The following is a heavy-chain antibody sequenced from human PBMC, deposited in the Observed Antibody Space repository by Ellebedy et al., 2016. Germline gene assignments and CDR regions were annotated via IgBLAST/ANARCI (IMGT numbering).Heavy chain of an antibody. J-gene: IGHJ4*02. V-gene: IGHV3-30-3*01. CDR2: ISYDGSIK. CDR3: ARDRHEGYGDSIFDY. D-gene: IGHD4-17*01. Sequence: GGSLRLSCAASGFTFSSYAMHWVRQAPGKGLEWVAIISYDGSIKNYADSVKGRFTISRDNSKNTLYLQMNSLRPEDTAVYYCARDRHEGYGDSIFDYWGQGTLVTVSS. CDR1: GFTFSSYA.